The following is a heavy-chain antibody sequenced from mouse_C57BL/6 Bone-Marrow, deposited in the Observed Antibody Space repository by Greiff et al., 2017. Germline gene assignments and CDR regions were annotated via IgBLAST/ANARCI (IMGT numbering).Heavy chain of an antibody. CDR2: IDPETGGT. V-gene: IGHV1-15*01. CDR3: TSLGWGYGSRGGLGY. D-gene: IGHD1-1*01. Sequence: QVQLQQSGAELVRPGASVTLSCKASGYTFTDYEMHWVKQTPVHGLEWIGAIDPETGGTAYNQKFKGKAILTADKSSSTAYMELRSLTSEDSAVYYCTSLGWGYGSRGGLGYWGQGTTLTVSS. J-gene: IGHJ2*01. CDR1: GYTFTDYE.